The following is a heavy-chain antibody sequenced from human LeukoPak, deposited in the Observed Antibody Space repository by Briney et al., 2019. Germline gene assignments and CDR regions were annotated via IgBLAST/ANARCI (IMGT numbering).Heavy chain of an antibody. V-gene: IGHV3-21*01. J-gene: IGHJ4*02. CDR1: GFTFSSYS. D-gene: IGHD2-15*01. CDR2: ISSSSSYI. CDR3: ARGMFMDSGGYLDY. Sequence: GGSLRLSCAASGFTFSSYSMNWVRQAPGKGLEWVSSISSSSSYIDYAGSVKGRFTISRDNAKNSLYLQMNSLRSEDTAVYYCARGMFMDSGGYLDYWGQGALVTASS.